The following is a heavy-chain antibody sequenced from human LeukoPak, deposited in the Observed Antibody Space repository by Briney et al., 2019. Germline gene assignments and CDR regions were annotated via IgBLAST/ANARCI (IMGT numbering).Heavy chain of an antibody. Sequence: GGSLRLSCAASGFTFTGYWMSWIRQAPGKGLEWVANIKEDGSDKYYVDSVKGRFTISRDNAKKSLYLQMHSLRAEDTAVYYCAREIAAAATFLYFDFWGQGTLVTVSS. V-gene: IGHV3-7*01. CDR1: GFTFTGYW. J-gene: IGHJ4*02. CDR2: IKEDGSDK. D-gene: IGHD6-13*01. CDR3: AREIAAAATFLYFDF.